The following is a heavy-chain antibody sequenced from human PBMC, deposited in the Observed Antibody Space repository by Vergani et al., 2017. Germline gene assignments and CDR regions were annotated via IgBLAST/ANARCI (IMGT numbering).Heavy chain of an antibody. CDR1: GYSISSSNW. Sequence: QVQLQESGPGLVKPSDTLSLTCAVSGYSISSSNWWGWIRQPPGKGLEWIGSIYYSGSTYYNPSLKSRVTISVDTSKNQFSLKLSSVTAADTAVYYCASYSFREQQLGRGGAFDIWGQGTMVTVSS. CDR2: IYYSGST. CDR3: ASYSFREQQLGRGGAFDI. V-gene: IGHV4-28*01. J-gene: IGHJ3*02. D-gene: IGHD6-13*01.